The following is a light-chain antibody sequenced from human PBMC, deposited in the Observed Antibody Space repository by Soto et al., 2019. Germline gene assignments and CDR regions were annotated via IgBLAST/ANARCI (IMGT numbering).Light chain of an antibody. CDR2: GAS. CDR3: QQYGSVPLT. V-gene: IGKV3-20*01. CDR1: QSVSTNY. Sequence: EIVLTQSPGTLSLSPGERTTLSCRASQSVSTNYLAWYQQKPGQAPRLLIYGASSRATGIPDRFSGSVSGVDFTLTISRLEPEDFAVYYCQQYGSVPLTFGGGTKVEI. J-gene: IGKJ4*01.